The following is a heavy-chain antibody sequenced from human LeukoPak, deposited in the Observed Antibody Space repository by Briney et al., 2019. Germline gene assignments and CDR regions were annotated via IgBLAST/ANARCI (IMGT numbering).Heavy chain of an antibody. V-gene: IGHV3-23*01. CDR1: GFAFSNYA. J-gene: IGHJ4*02. Sequence: PGGSLRLSCTTSGFAFSNYAMNWVRQAPGKGPEWVSGISGFNTYYADSVKGRFTTFRDNSKNVPYLQMDRLRAEDTAVYSCAKDVCTSPRCLLYFDSWGQGTLVTVSS. D-gene: IGHD2-8*01. CDR2: ISGFNT. CDR3: AKDVCTSPRCLLYFDS.